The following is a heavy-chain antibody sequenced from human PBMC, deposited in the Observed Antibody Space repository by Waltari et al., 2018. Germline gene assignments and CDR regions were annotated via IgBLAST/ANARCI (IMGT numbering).Heavy chain of an antibody. Sequence: EGQQVESGGGLVQPGGSLRLSCATSGFTFPNYAMNWVRQAPGKGVEWVSAISAGGGATYYADSMKGRFTISRDNSKNTLYLQMNSLRAEDTAVYYCARVLRMGDLPHLSWGQGTLVTVSS. D-gene: IGHD3-16*01. CDR2: ISAGGGAT. V-gene: IGHV3-23*04. J-gene: IGHJ5*02. CDR3: ARVLRMGDLPHLS. CDR1: GFTFPNYA.